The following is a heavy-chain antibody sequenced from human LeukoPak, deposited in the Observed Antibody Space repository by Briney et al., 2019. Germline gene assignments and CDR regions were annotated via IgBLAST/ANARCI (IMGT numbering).Heavy chain of an antibody. CDR3: ARGQIAVAGTPRRPPDY. V-gene: IGHV3-11*06. D-gene: IGHD6-19*01. Sequence: GESLRLSCAASGFTFSDYYMXXXXQAPGKGLVXXXYXXSSSSYTNYADSVSGRFTISRDNAKNSLYLQMNSLRAEDTAVYYCARGQIAVAGTPRRPPDYWGQGTQVTVSS. CDR1: GFTFSDYY. J-gene: IGHJ4*02. CDR2: XXSSSSYT.